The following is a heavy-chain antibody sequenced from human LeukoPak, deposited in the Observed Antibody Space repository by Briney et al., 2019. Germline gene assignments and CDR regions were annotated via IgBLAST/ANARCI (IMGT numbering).Heavy chain of an antibody. CDR1: GYTFTSYG. CDR3: ARDSSPYYDFWSGSNYYYYYYMDV. CDR2: ISAYNGNT. V-gene: IGHV1-18*01. D-gene: IGHD3-3*01. J-gene: IGHJ6*03. Sequence: ASVKVSCKASGYTFTSYGISWVRQAPGQGLEWMGWISAYNGNTNYAQKLQGRVTMTTDTSTSTAYMELRSLRSDDTAVYYCARDSSPYYDFWSGSNYYYYYYMDVWGKGTTVTVSS.